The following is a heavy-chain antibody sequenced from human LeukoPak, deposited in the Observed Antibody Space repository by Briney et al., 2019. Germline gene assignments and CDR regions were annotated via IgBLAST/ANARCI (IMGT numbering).Heavy chain of an antibody. CDR1: GXXIXDFX. J-gene: IGHJ4*02. V-gene: IGHV4-4*09. CDR2: FSTSGST. CDR3: ARGPPFDY. Sequence: PSXXXSLTXTXXGXXIXDFXXSWIRQPPGKGLEWLGYFSTSGSTNYNPSLKSRLTISVDTSKNQFSLKLTSVTAADTAVYFCARGPPFDYWGLGTLVTVSS.